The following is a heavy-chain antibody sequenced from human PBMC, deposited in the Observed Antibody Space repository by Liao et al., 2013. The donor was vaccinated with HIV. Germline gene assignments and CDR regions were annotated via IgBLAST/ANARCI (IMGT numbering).Heavy chain of an antibody. Sequence: QVHLQESGPGLVKPSDTLSLTCTVSGASMRGYYWAWIRQPPGKGLEWIGEINHRGSTNYNPSLKSRVTISVHTSENQFSLKLSSVTAADTAVYYCAREYSGYDYAFDIWGQRDQGHRLL. V-gene: IGHV4-59*01. D-gene: IGHD5-12*01. CDR2: INHRGST. CDR1: GASMRGYY. J-gene: IGHJ3*02. CDR3: AREYSGYDYAFDI.